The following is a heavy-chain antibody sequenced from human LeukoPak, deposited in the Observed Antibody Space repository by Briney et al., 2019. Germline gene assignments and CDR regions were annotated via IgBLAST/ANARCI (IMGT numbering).Heavy chain of an antibody. CDR2: INPNSGGT. Sequence: ASVKVSCKASGYTFTGYYMHWVRQAPGQGLEWMGWINPNSGGTNYAQKFQARVTMTRDTSISTAYMELTRLRSDDTAVYYCAREERYFDGSGYYFQHWGQGTLVTVSS. D-gene: IGHD3-22*01. J-gene: IGHJ1*01. V-gene: IGHV1-2*02. CDR1: GYTFTGYY. CDR3: AREERYFDGSGYYFQH.